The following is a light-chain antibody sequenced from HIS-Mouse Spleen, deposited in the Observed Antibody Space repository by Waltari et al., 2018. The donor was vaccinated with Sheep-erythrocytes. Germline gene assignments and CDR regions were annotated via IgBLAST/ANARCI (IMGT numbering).Light chain of an antibody. Sequence: AIRMTQSPSSLSASTGDRVTITCRASQGISSYLAWYQQKPGKAPKLLIYAASTWQSGVPSRFSGSGSGTDFTLTISCLQSEDFATYYCQQYYSYPPFTFGPGTKVDIK. CDR2: AAS. CDR3: QQYYSYPPFT. J-gene: IGKJ3*01. V-gene: IGKV1-8*01. CDR1: QGISSY.